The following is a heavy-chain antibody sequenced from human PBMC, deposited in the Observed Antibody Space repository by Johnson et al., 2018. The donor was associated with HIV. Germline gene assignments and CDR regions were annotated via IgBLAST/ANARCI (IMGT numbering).Heavy chain of an antibody. CDR2: ISYDGKNK. J-gene: IGHJ3*02. CDR1: GFTFSSYW. CDR3: ARSLCGGDCFSDAFDI. V-gene: IGHV3-30*03. D-gene: IGHD2-21*02. Sequence: QVQLVESGGGMVQPGGSLRLSCAASGFTFSSYWMSWVRQAPGKGLEWVAVISYDGKNKYYTDSVKGRFTISRDNSKSTLFLLMNSLRAEDTAVYYCARSLCGGDCFSDAFDIWGQGTMVTVSS.